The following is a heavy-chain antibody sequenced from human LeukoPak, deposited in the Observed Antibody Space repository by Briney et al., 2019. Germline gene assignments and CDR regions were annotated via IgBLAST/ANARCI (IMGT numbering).Heavy chain of an antibody. CDR3: ARLDYGDESYFDY. CDR2: IYYSGST. CDR1: GGSISSSSYY. Sequence: PSETLSLTCTVSGGSISSSSYYWGWIRQPPGKGLGWIGSIYYSGSTYYNPSLKSRVTISVDTSKNQFSLKLSSVTAADTAVYYCARLDYGDESYFDYWGQGTLVTVSS. V-gene: IGHV4-39*01. D-gene: IGHD4-17*01. J-gene: IGHJ4*02.